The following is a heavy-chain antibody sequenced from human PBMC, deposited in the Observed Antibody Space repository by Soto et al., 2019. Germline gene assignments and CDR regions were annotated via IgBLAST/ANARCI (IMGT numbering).Heavy chain of an antibody. D-gene: IGHD3-10*01. CDR2: IGANGGST. Sequence: VQLLESGGGLVQPGGSLRLSCAASGFTFSTHAMSWVRQAPGKGLEWVSSIGANGGSTYYADSVKGRFTISRDNSKNTLYLQMNSLRAEDTAVFYCAKASLPLGGFDFWGQGTRVTVSS. CDR3: AKASLPLGGFDF. J-gene: IGHJ4*02. CDR1: GFTFSTHA. V-gene: IGHV3-23*01.